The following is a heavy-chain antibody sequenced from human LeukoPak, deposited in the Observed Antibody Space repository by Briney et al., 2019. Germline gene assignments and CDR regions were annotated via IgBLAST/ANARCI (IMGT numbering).Heavy chain of an antibody. D-gene: IGHD3-22*01. CDR3: AKDGGSAIVVVIRYYFDY. J-gene: IGHJ4*02. CDR1: GFTFSSYA. V-gene: IGHV3-23*01. Sequence: GSLRLSCAASGFTFSSYAMSWVRQAPGKGLEWVSAISGSGGSTYYADSVKGRFTISRDNSKNTLYLQMNSLRAEDTAVYYCAKDGGSAIVVVIRYYFDYWGQGTLVTVSS. CDR2: ISGSGGST.